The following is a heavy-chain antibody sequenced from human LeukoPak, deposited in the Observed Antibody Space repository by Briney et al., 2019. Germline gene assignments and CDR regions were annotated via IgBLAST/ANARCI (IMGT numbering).Heavy chain of an antibody. CDR1: GGTFSSYA. V-gene: IGHV1-18*01. CDR2: ISVYSGET. D-gene: IGHD2-8*01. CDR3: TRDFDNPKSFCTSSTCMDV. J-gene: IGHJ6*02. Sequence: ASVKVSCKASGGTFSSYAISWVRQAPGQGLEWMGWISVYSGETKYAQKFQGRVTVTTDTSTSTAYVELTSLTSDDTAVYYCTRDFDNPKSFCTSSTCMDVWGQGTTVTVSS.